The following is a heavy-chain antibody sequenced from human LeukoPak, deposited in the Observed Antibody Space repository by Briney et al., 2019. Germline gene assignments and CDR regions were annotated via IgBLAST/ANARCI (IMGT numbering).Heavy chain of an antibody. Sequence: PGGSLRLSCAASGFTFSSYGMHWVRQAPGKGLEWVAFIRYDGSNKYYADSVKGRFTISRDNSKNTLYLQMNSLRAEDTAVYYCAKDPLKYYGPGSYYGVDWFDPWGQGTLVTVSS. D-gene: IGHD3-10*01. J-gene: IGHJ5*02. V-gene: IGHV3-30*02. CDR3: AKDPLKYYGPGSYYGVDWFDP. CDR1: GFTFSSYG. CDR2: IRYDGSNK.